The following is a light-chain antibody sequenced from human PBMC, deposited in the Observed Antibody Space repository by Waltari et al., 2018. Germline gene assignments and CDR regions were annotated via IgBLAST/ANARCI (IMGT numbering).Light chain of an antibody. CDR1: SSDVGTYNY. CDR3: TSCTTSATWV. J-gene: IGLJ3*02. CDR2: GVT. Sequence: QSALTQPASVSGSPGQSITISCTGTSSDVGTYNYVSWYQHHPGKPPKLVVYGVTNRPSGVSKRFSGSKSGNTASLTISGLQAEDEADYHCTSCTTSATWVFGGGTKLTVL. V-gene: IGLV2-14*03.